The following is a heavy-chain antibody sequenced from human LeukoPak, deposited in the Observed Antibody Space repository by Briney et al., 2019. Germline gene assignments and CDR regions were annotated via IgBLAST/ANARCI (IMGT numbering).Heavy chain of an antibody. CDR2: LNPKSGGT. CDR3: ARVKKLMPELEF. V-gene: IGHV1-2*02. CDR1: GYTFTGYY. D-gene: IGHD2-2*01. Sequence: ASVKVSCKASGYTFTGYYIHWVRQAPGQGLEWMGWLNPKSGGTNYAQNFQGRVSMTRDTSINTAYMDLTNLRSDDTAIFYCARVKKLMPELEFWGQGTLVTVSS. J-gene: IGHJ4*02.